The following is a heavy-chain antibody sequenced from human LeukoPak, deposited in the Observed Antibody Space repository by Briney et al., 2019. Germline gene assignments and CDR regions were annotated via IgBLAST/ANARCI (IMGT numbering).Heavy chain of an antibody. CDR3: AKDQTPYGSGSYSPIDY. V-gene: IGHV3-23*01. Sequence: PGGSLRLSCAASGFTFSSYAMSWVRQAPGKGLEWVSAISGSGGSTYYADSVKGRFTISRDNSKNTLYLQMNSLRAEDTAVYYCAKDQTPYGSGSYSPIDYWGQGTLVTVSS. CDR1: GFTFSSYA. CDR2: ISGSGGST. D-gene: IGHD3-10*01. J-gene: IGHJ4*02.